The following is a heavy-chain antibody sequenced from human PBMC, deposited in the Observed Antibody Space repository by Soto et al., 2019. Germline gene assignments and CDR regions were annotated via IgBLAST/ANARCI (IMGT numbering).Heavy chain of an antibody. CDR2: INHSGST. CDR3: AREVLRRGRSYYFDY. J-gene: IGHJ4*02. Sequence: QVQLQQWGAGLLKPSETLSLTCAVYGGSFSGYYWRWIRQPPGKGLEWIGEINHSGSTNYNPSLKSRVTISVDTSKNQFSLKLSSVTAADTAVYYCAREVLRRGRSYYFDYWGQGPLVTVSS. V-gene: IGHV4-34*01. CDR1: GGSFSGYY.